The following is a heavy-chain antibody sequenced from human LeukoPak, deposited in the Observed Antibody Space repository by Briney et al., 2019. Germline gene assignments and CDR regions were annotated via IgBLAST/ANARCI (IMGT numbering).Heavy chain of an antibody. Sequence: ASVKVSCKASGYTFTSYYMHWVRQAPGQGLEWMGIINPSGGSTSYAQKFQGRVTITTDESTSTAYMELSGLRSEDTAVYYCARLVYGGYFDYWGQGTLVTVSS. D-gene: IGHD2-8*01. J-gene: IGHJ4*02. V-gene: IGHV1-46*01. CDR3: ARLVYGGYFDY. CDR1: GYTFTSYY. CDR2: INPSGGST.